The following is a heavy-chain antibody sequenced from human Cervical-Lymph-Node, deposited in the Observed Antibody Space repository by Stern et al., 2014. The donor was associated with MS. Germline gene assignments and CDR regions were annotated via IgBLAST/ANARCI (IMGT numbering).Heavy chain of an antibody. J-gene: IGHJ6*02. V-gene: IGHV1-46*01. CDR2: VNANGGSA. D-gene: IGHD5/OR15-5a*01. CDR3: ATLYDSSGNYGMEV. Sequence: QVQLVQSGAQVKKPSASVKVSCKGSGYTFIRYYIHWVRQAPGQLLECMVFVNANGGSARYAQKFQGRVTMASDTSTSTVSMELSSLRSEDTAVYYCATLYDSSGNYGMEVWGQGTTVIVSS. CDR1: GYTFIRYY.